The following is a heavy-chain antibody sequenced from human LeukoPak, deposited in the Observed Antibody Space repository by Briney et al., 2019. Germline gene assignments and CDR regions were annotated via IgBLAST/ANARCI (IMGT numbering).Heavy chain of an antibody. V-gene: IGHV3-33*01. CDR2: IWYDGSNK. CDR3: ARDSRGSSVGYYYGMDV. J-gene: IGHJ6*02. CDR1: GFTFSSYG. D-gene: IGHD6-6*01. Sequence: GRSLRLSCAASGFTFSSYGMHWVRQAPGKGLEWVAVIWYDGSNKYYADSVKGRFTISRDNSKNTLYLQMNSLRAEDTAVYYCARDSRGSSVGYYYGMDVWGQGTTVTVSS.